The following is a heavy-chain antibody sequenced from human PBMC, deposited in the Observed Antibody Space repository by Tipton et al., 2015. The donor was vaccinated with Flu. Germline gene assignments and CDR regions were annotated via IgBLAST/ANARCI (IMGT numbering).Heavy chain of an antibody. J-gene: IGHJ4*02. CDR3: ARFSEWDSEVLTSPYFDS. D-gene: IGHD1-26*01. V-gene: IGHV1-2*02. CDR2: IHPKSGGT. CDR1: GYTFTGYY. Sequence: QSGPEVKKPGASVKVSCTASGYTFTGYYIHWVRQPPGQGLEWMGWIHPKSGGTNYAQNFQGSVTMTRDTSLRTAYMELNSLISDDTAVFYCARFSEWDSEVLTSPYFDSWGQGTLVTVSS.